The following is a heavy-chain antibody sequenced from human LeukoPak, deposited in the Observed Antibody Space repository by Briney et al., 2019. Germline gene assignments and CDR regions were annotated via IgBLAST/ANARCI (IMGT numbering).Heavy chain of an antibody. D-gene: IGHD3-9*01. CDR2: ISSTSSHI. V-gene: IGHV3-21*06. Sequence: PGGSLRLSCAASGFSLISYNMNCVRQAPGKGLEWVSSISSTSSHIYYADSVKGRFTISRDNAKNSLYLQMNSLRAEDTAMYYCATAPYDILTGYSPYYFESWGQGTLVTVSS. CDR3: ATAPYDILTGYSPYYFES. CDR1: GFSLISYN. J-gene: IGHJ4*02.